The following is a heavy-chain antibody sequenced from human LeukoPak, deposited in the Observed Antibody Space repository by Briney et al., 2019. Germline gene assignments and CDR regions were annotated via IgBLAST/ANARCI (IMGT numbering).Heavy chain of an antibody. Sequence: ASVKVSCKASGGTFSSYAISWLRQAPGLGLGWMGGIIPIFGTANYAQKFQGRVTITADESTSTAYMELSSLRSEDTAVYYCARDSGSGNNDYWGQGTLVTVSS. CDR2: IIPIFGTA. CDR1: GGTFSSYA. CDR3: ARDSGSGNNDY. J-gene: IGHJ4*02. V-gene: IGHV1-69*13. D-gene: IGHD1-26*01.